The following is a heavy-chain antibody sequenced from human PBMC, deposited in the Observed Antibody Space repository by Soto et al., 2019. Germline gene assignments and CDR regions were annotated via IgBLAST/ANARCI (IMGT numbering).Heavy chain of an antibody. D-gene: IGHD2-15*01. J-gene: IGHJ4*01. V-gene: IGHV3-74*01. CDR2: INDDGTT. CDR1: GFTFSPYW. Sequence: GWSLRLSGAASGFTFSPYWMHWVRQVPGKGLVWVSHINDDGTTTYADSVQGRFIISRDNAKMTVYLQMNSLRAEDTAVYYCARSDYSYYFGYWGHRTLFTVSS. CDR3: ARSDYSYYFGY.